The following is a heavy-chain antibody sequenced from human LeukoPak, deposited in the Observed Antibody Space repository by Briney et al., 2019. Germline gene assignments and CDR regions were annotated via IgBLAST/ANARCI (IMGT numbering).Heavy chain of an antibody. CDR3: ARDLGVVIAHYYYYYMDV. J-gene: IGHJ6*03. D-gene: IGHD3-22*01. V-gene: IGHV3-7*01. Sequence: GGSLRLSCAASGFTFSSYRMSWVRQAPGKGLEWVANIKQDGSEKYYVDSVKGRFTISRDNAKNSLYLQMNSLRAEDTAVYYCARDLGVVIAHYYYYYMDVWGKGTTVTVSS. CDR1: GFTFSSYR. CDR2: IKQDGSEK.